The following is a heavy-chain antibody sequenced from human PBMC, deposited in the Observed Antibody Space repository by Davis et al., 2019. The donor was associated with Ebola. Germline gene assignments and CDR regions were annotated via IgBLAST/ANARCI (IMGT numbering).Heavy chain of an antibody. D-gene: IGHD1-26*01. CDR1: GYTFTDYY. J-gene: IGHJ4*02. CDR2: INPDSGGT. V-gene: IGHV1-2*02. Sequence: ASVKVSCKASGYTFTDYYIHWVRQAPGQGLEWMGWINPDSGGTNYAQKFHGKVTLTKDTSISTAYMDLSRLTSDDTAVYFCARYRSGTYYLADFWGQGTLVTVSS. CDR3: ARYRSGTYYLADF.